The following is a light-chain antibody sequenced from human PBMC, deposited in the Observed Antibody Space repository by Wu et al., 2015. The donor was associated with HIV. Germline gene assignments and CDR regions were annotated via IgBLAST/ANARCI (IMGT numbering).Light chain of an antibody. J-gene: IGKJ5*01. CDR3: QQHSNWPLT. CDR1: RSVSGT. Sequence: EIVLTQSPATLSLSSGETATLSCRASRSVSGTLAWYQQKPGQALRLLIYDAPNRATGVPARFSGSGSFTDFTLTISSLEPEDSAVYYCQQHSNWPLTFGHGTRLEIK. V-gene: IGKV3-11*01. CDR2: DAP.